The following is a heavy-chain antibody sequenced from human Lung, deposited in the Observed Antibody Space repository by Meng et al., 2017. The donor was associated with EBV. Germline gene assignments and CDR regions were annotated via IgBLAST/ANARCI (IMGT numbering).Heavy chain of an antibody. Sequence: QVLRSGAGLVQVGPSVSLSLAGSGFAFTTNGMLWVRQARQPRGEWVACIGDVYHHGNNTDNPSLQFRVDISVYKSKLYFYMSLFSATAADTDVYSCGRDQGRELINYWGQGTLVTVSS. D-gene: IGHD1-7*01. CDR2: VYHHGNN. CDR1: AFTTNGMLW. CDR3: GRDQGRELINY. J-gene: IGHJ4*02. V-gene: IGHV4-4*02.